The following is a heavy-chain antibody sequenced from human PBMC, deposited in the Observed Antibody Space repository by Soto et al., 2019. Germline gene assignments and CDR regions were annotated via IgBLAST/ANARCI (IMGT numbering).Heavy chain of an antibody. CDR3: ARQAGAIAVAGTLWFDP. V-gene: IGHV3-30*04. CDR2: ISYDGRNK. Sequence: QVQLVESGGGVVQPGRSLRLSCAASGFTFSSYAMHWVRQAPGKGLEWVAVISYDGRNKYYADSVKGRFTISRDNSKNTLYLQRNSLRAEDTAVYYCARQAGAIAVAGTLWFDPWGQGTLVTVSS. J-gene: IGHJ5*02. CDR1: GFTFSSYA. D-gene: IGHD6-19*01.